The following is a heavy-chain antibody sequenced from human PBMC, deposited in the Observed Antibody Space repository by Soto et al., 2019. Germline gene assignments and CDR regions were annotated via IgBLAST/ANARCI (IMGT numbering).Heavy chain of an antibody. Sequence: GESLKISCKGSGYSFTSYWIGCVRQMPGKGLEWMGIIYTGDSDTRYSPSFQGQVTISADKSISTAYLQWSSLKASDTAMYYCARPVELATIHAFDIWGQGTMLTVSS. CDR3: ARPVELATIHAFDI. D-gene: IGHD5-12*01. V-gene: IGHV5-51*01. CDR2: IYTGDSDT. CDR1: GYSFTSYW. J-gene: IGHJ3*02.